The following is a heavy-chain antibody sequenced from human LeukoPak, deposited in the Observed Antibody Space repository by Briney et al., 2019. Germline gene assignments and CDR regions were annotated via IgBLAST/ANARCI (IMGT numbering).Heavy chain of an antibody. Sequence: SVKVSCKASGYTFTSYAISWVRQAPGQGLEWMGGIIPIFGTANYAQKFQGRVTITADESTSTAYMELSSLRSEDTAVYYCARDVYCSSTSCPPSAFDIWGQGTMVTVSS. V-gene: IGHV1-69*13. CDR2: IIPIFGTA. D-gene: IGHD2-2*01. CDR1: GYTFTSYA. CDR3: ARDVYCSSTSCPPSAFDI. J-gene: IGHJ3*02.